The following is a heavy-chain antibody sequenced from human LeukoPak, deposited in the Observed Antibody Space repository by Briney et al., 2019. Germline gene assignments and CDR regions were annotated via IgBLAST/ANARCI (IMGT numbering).Heavy chain of an antibody. V-gene: IGHV4-59*05. CDR2: IFYSGNT. CDR3: ARRSSGGGLFDY. J-gene: IGHJ4*02. CDR1: GGSISSYY. D-gene: IGHD6-19*01. Sequence: SETLSLTCTVSGGSISSYYWSWIRQPPGKGLEWIGSIFYSGNTYYNASLKSRVTIFVDTSKNHFSLKLSSVTSADTAVYYCARRSSGGGLFDYWGQGTLVTVSS.